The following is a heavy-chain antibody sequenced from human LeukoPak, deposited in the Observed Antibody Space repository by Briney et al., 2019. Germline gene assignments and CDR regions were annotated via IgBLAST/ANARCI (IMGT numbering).Heavy chain of an antibody. D-gene: IGHD3-3*01. CDR2: ISSSSSTI. CDR1: GFTFSSYS. Sequence: PGGSLRLSCAASGFTFSSYSMNWVRQAPGKGLEWVSYISSSSSTIYYADSVKGRFTISRDNAKNSLYLQMHSLRAQDTAVYYCARGGPYDFWSGYTEVYYFDYWGQGTMVTVSS. J-gene: IGHJ4*02. V-gene: IGHV3-48*01. CDR3: ARGGPYDFWSGYTEVYYFDY.